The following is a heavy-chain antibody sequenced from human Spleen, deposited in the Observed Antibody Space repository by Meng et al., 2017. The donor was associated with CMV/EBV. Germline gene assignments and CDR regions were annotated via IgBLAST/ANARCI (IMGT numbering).Heavy chain of an antibody. CDR3: ARGITYYDFWSGYSDALNWFDP. V-gene: IGHV6-1*01. J-gene: IGHJ5*02. Sequence: WNWIRQSPSRGLEWRGRTYYRSKWYNDYAVSVKSRITINPDTSKNQFSLQLNSVTPEDTAVYYCARGITYYDFWSGYSDALNWFDPWGQGTLVTVSS. D-gene: IGHD3-3*01. CDR2: TYYRSKWYN.